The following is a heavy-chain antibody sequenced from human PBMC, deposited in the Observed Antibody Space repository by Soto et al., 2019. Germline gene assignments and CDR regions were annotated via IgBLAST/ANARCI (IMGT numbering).Heavy chain of an antibody. CDR3: ARRIAAFRGFDP. CDR2: IYYSGST. CDR1: GGSISSSNYY. Sequence: SETLSLTCTVSGGSISSSNYYWGWIRQPPGKGLEWIGSIYYSGSTYYNPSLKSRVTISVDTSKNQFSLKLSSVTAADTAVYYCARRIAAFRGFDPWGQGTLVTVSS. V-gene: IGHV4-39*01. J-gene: IGHJ5*02. D-gene: IGHD6-13*01.